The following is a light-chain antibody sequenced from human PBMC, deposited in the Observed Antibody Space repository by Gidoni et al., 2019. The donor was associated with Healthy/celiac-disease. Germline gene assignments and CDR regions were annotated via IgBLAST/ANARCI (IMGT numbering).Light chain of an antibody. CDR1: SSDVGGYNY. CDR2: DVS. Sequence: QSALTQPASVSGSPGQSITISCTGTSSDVGGYNYVSCYQQHPGKAPKLMIYDVSNRPSGVSNRFSGSKSGNTASLTISGLQAEDEADYYCSSYTSSSFVVFGGGTKLTVL. V-gene: IGLV2-14*01. J-gene: IGLJ2*01. CDR3: SSYTSSSFVV.